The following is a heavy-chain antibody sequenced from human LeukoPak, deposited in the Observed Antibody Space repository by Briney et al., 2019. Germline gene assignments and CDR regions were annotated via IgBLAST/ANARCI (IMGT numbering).Heavy chain of an antibody. J-gene: IGHJ4*02. V-gene: IGHV3-23*01. Sequence: GGSLRLSCAASGFNFGSYDMSWVRQTPGKGLEWVLGLSTSGGSTHYADSVKGRFTISRDNSKNTLYLQMNSLRAEDTAVYYCAKPLAAAGPYFDYWGQGTLVTVSS. CDR3: AKPLAAAGPYFDY. CDR2: LSTSGGST. CDR1: GFNFGSYD. D-gene: IGHD6-13*01.